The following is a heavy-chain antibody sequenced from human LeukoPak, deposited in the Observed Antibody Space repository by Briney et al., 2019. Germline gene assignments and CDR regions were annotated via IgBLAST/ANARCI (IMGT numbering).Heavy chain of an antibody. CDR1: GFTFSSYS. J-gene: IGHJ3*02. V-gene: IGHV3-48*02. CDR2: ISSSSSTI. Sequence: PGGSLRLSCAASGFTFSSYSMNWVRQAPGKGLEWVSYISSSSSTIYYADSVKGRFTISRDNAKNSLYLQMNSLRDEDTAVYYCAREVVVAGTTNDAFDIWGQGTMVTVSS. CDR3: AREVVVAGTTNDAFDI. D-gene: IGHD6-19*01.